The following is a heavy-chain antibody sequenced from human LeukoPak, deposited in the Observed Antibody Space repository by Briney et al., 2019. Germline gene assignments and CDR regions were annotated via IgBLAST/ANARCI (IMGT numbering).Heavy chain of an antibody. Sequence: GGSLRLSCAASGFTFSTYAMHWVRQAPGKGLEWVAVISYDGSNKYYADSVKGRFTISRDNSKNTLYLQMNSLRAEDTAVYYCASPREARDYWGQGTLVTVSS. D-gene: IGHD1-26*01. CDR1: GFTFSTYA. J-gene: IGHJ4*02. CDR3: ASPREARDY. CDR2: ISYDGSNK. V-gene: IGHV3-30-3*01.